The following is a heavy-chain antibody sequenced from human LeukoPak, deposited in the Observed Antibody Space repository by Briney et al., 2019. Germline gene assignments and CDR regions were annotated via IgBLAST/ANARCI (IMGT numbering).Heavy chain of an antibody. V-gene: IGHV4-30-4*01. CDR3: ASRYCTNGVCYTGWCGEDYFDY. CDR1: GGSISSDNNY. Sequence: ASQTLSLTCTVSGGSISSDNNYWSWIRQPPGKGLEWIGYIYYSGSTYYNPSLKSRVTLSVDTSQNQFSLNLSSVTAADTAVYYCASRYCTNGVCYTGWCGEDYFDYWGQGTLVTVSS. CDR2: IYYSGST. J-gene: IGHJ4*02. D-gene: IGHD2-8*01.